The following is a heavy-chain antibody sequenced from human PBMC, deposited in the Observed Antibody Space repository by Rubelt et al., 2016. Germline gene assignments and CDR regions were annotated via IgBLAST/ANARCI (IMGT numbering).Heavy chain of an antibody. Sequence: QLQLQESGPGLVKPSETLSLTCAVSGYSISSGGYYWSWIRQHPGKGLEWIGYIYYSGGTYYNPSLKSRVTISVDTSKNQFSLKLSSVTAADTAVYYCAYSSSTAFDIWGQGTMVTVSS. CDR1: GYSISSGGYY. J-gene: IGHJ3*02. CDR2: IYYSGGT. CDR3: AYSSSTAFDI. D-gene: IGHD6-6*01. V-gene: IGHV4-31*11.